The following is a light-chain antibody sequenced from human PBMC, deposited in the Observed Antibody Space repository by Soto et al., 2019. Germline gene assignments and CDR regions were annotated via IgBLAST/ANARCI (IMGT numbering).Light chain of an antibody. CDR2: VAS. CDR3: QQYGSSPGYT. CDR1: QSVSSSY. V-gene: IGKV3-20*01. J-gene: IGKJ2*01. Sequence: EIVLTQSPGTLSLSPGERATLSCRASQSVSSSYLAWYQQKPGQAPRLLIYVASGRATGIPDRFSGSGSGTDFTLTISRLEPEAFAVYYCQQYGSSPGYTFGQGNKLEIK.